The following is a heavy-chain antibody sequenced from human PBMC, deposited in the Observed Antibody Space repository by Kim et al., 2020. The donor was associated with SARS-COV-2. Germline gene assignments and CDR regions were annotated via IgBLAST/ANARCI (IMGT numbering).Heavy chain of an antibody. CDR3: ARDHGYSYGYSFDY. D-gene: IGHD5-18*01. CDR1: GFTFSSYS. Sequence: GGSLRLSCAASGFTFSSYSMNWVSQAPGKGLEWVSSISSSSSYIYYADSVKGRFTISRDNAKNSLYLQMNSLRAEDTAVYYCARDHGYSYGYSFDYWGQGTLVTFSS. CDR2: ISSSSSYI. V-gene: IGHV3-21*01. J-gene: IGHJ4*02.